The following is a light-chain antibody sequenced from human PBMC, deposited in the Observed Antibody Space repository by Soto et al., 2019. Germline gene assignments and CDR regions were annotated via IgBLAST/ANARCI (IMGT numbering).Light chain of an antibody. CDR1: QSVNNY. CDR3: HQYDSIVQT. CDR2: GAS. V-gene: IGKV3-20*01. J-gene: IGKJ1*01. Sequence: IVLTQSPATLSLSPWERATLSCRASQSVNNYLAWYQQKPGQAPRLLIYGASSRATGVPDRFSGGGSGTDFTLTISRLEPEDFAVYYCHQYDSIVQTFGQGTKVDIK.